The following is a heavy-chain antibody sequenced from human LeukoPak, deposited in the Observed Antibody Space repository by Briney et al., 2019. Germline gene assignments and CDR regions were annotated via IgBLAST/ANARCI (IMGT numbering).Heavy chain of an antibody. J-gene: IGHJ4*02. CDR1: GFTFNSYA. CDR2: ISSNGTNK. CDR3: AKKWSSNTAMVTGGDY. Sequence: GGSLRLSCAASGFTFNSYAMHWVRQAPGKGLEWVAVISSNGTNKYYADSVKGRFTISRDNSKNTLYLQMNSLRAEDTAVYYCAKKWSSNTAMVTGGDYWGQGTLVTVSS. V-gene: IGHV3-30*18. D-gene: IGHD5-18*01.